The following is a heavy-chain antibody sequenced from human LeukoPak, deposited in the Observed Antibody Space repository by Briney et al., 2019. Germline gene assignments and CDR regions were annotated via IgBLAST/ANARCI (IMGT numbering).Heavy chain of an antibody. V-gene: IGHV1-2*02. D-gene: IGHD3-10*01. CDR2: ISPDTGGT. CDR3: ARGGFDH. J-gene: IGHJ4*02. Sequence: ASVQVSFQASRYSLTNYYIHWVRQATGQGLEWMGWISPDTGGTNYAQKFQGRVTMTRDTSISTAYMELSSLRSDDTAVYYCARGGFDHWGQGTLVTVSS. CDR1: RYSLTNYY.